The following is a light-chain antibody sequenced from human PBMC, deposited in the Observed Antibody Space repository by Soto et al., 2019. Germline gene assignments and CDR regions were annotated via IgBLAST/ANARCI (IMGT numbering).Light chain of an antibody. CDR1: SSDVGGYNH. CDR3: CSYAGSSNVV. Sequence: QSALTQPASVSGSPGQSITISCTGTSSDVGGYNHVSWYQHSPGKAPKLILFAVSDRPSGVSHRFSGSKSGNTASLTISGLQAEDEADYYCCSYAGSSNVVFGGGTKLTVL. J-gene: IGLJ2*01. V-gene: IGLV2-14*01. CDR2: AVS.